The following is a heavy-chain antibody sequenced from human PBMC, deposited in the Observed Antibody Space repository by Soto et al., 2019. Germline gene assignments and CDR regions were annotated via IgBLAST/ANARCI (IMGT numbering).Heavy chain of an antibody. CDR3: ASSCPTVTTPCWYFDL. J-gene: IGHJ2*01. V-gene: IGHV1-69*01. D-gene: IGHD4-4*01. CDR1: GGTFSSYA. Sequence: QVQLVQSGAEVKKPGSSVKVSCKASGGTFSSYAISWVRQAPGQGLEWMGGIIPIFGTANYAQKFQGRVTITADESTCTAYMELSSLRSEDTAVYYCASSCPTVTTPCWYFDLWGRGTLVTVSS. CDR2: IIPIFGTA.